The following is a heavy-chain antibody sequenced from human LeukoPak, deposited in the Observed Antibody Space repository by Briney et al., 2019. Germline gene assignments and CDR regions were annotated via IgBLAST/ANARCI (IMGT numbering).Heavy chain of an antibody. D-gene: IGHD3-10*01. CDR1: GFTFSSYA. CDR3: AKLPFGELLFDY. V-gene: IGHV3-23*01. Sequence: GGSLRLSCAASGFTFSSYAMSWVRQAPGKGLEWVSAISGSGGSTYYADSVKGRFTISRDNSKDTLYLQMNSLRAEDTAVYYCAKLPFGELLFDYWGQGTLVTVSS. J-gene: IGHJ4*02. CDR2: ISGSGGST.